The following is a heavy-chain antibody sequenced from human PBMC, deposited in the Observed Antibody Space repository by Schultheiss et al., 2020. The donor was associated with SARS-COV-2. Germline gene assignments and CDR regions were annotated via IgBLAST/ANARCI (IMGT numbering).Heavy chain of an antibody. CDR2: INPNSGGT. V-gene: IGHV1-2*02. J-gene: IGHJ6*02. D-gene: IGHD1-26*01. Sequence: ASVKVSCKASGYTFTGYYMHWVRQAPGQGLEWMGWINPNSGGTNYAKKFQGRVTMTRDTSISTAYMELSRLRSDDTAVYYCARDSGSYYFEYYYGMDVWGQGTAVTVSS. CDR3: ARDSGSYYFEYYYGMDV. CDR1: GYTFTGYY.